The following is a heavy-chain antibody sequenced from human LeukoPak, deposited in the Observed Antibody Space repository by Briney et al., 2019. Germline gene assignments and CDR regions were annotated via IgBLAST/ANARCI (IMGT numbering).Heavy chain of an antibody. CDR2: IIPILGIA. D-gene: IGHD6-13*01. Sequence: SEKVSCKASGGTFSSYAISWVRQAPGQGLEWMGRIIPILGIANYAQKFQGRVTITADKSTSTAYMELSSLRSEDTAVYYCARVGEQQLFDYWGQGTLVTVSS. V-gene: IGHV1-69*04. J-gene: IGHJ4*02. CDR1: GGTFSSYA. CDR3: ARVGEQQLFDY.